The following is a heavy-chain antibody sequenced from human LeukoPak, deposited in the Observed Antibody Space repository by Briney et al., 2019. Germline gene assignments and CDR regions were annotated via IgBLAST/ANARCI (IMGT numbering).Heavy chain of an antibody. CDR2: VSAYNGNT. J-gene: IGHJ6*03. D-gene: IGHD6-19*01. CDR1: GYTFTSYG. V-gene: IGHV1-18*01. CDR3: ARDRDWYSSGWDENYYMDV. Sequence: ASVKVSCKASGYTFTSYGISWVRQAPGQGLEWMGWVSAYNGNTNYAQKLQGRVTMTTDTSTSTAYMELRSLRSDDTAVYYCARDRDWYSSGWDENYYMDVWGKGTTVTISS.